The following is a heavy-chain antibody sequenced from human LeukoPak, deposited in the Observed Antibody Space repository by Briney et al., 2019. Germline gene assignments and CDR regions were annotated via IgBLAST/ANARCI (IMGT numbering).Heavy chain of an antibody. CDR3: ARGPLLDPTTYYYYCGMDV. V-gene: IGHV4-34*01. CDR2: INHSGST. CDR1: GGSFSGYY. D-gene: IGHD2-21*01. Sequence: SETLSLTCAVYGGSFSGYYWSWIRQPPGKGLEWIGEINHSGSTNYNPSLKSRVTISVDTSKNQFSLKLSSVTAADTAVYYCARGPLLDPTTYYYYCGMDVWGQGTTVTVSS. J-gene: IGHJ6*02.